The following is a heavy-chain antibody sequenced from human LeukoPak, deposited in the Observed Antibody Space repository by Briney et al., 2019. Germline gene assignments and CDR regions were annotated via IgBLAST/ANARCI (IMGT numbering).Heavy chain of an antibody. V-gene: IGHV3-23*01. D-gene: IGHD2-15*01. Sequence: PGGSLRLSCAASGFTFSSYAMSWVRQAPGKGLEWVSAISGSGGSTYYADSVKGRFTISRDNSKNTLYLQMNSLRAEDTAVYYCAKVLVVVVAALDAFDIWGQGTMVTVSS. CDR1: GFTFSSYA. CDR3: AKVLVVVVAALDAFDI. CDR2: ISGSGGST. J-gene: IGHJ3*02.